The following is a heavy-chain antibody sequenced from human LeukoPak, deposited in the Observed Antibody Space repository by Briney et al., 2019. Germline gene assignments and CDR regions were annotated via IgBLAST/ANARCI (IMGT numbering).Heavy chain of an antibody. CDR2: ISGSGDST. D-gene: IGHD4/OR15-4a*01. CDR1: GFTFSGYA. Sequence: GGSLRLSCAASGFTFSGYAMGWVRQVPGQGLEWVSIISGSGDSTYYADSVKGRFTISRDNSMNTLYLQMNSLRAEDTAVYYCAKELLTTAYSASDFWGQGTLVTVSS. J-gene: IGHJ4*02. CDR3: AKELLTTAYSASDF. V-gene: IGHV3-23*01.